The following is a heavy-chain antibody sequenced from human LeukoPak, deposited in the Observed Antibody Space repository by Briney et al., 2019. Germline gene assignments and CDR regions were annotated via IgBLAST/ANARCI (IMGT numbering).Heavy chain of an antibody. D-gene: IGHD5-18*01. CDR3: TQGYSYGYKVDY. Sequence: PGGSLRLSCTASGFTFGDYAMSWVRQAPGKGLEWVGFIRSKAYGGTTEYAASVKGRFTISRDDSKSIAYLQMNSLKTEDTAVYYCTQGYSYGYKVDYWGQGTLVTVSS. CDR1: GFTFGDYA. J-gene: IGHJ4*02. V-gene: IGHV3-49*04. CDR2: IRSKAYGGTT.